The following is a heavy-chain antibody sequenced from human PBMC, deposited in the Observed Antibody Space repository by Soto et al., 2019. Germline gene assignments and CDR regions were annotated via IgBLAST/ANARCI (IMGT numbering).Heavy chain of an antibody. Sequence: QVQLVESGGGVVQPGRSLRLSCAASGFTFSSYPIHWVRQAPGKGLEWVGSISYDGTSEDFADSLRGRFSLSRDNSKNMLWLQMNSLRSEDTAVYYCLRDYSGWFDFWGQGTLVTVSS. J-gene: IGHJ5*01. CDR1: GFTFSSYP. D-gene: IGHD3-10*01. V-gene: IGHV3-30-3*01. CDR2: ISYDGTSE. CDR3: LRDYSGWFDF.